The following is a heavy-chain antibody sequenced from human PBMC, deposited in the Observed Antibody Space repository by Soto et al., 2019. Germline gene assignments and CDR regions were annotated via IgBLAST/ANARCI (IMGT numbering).Heavy chain of an antibody. CDR1: GVSISNSSYY. Sequence: ETLSLTCTVSGVSISNSSYYWGWIRRPPGKGLEWIGTIYYSGITYYNPSLKSRVTISVGTSKNQFSLKLTSVTAADTAVYYCARHGSNWGQGTLVTVSS. CDR2: IYYSGIT. J-gene: IGHJ4*02. V-gene: IGHV4-39*01. CDR3: ARHGSN.